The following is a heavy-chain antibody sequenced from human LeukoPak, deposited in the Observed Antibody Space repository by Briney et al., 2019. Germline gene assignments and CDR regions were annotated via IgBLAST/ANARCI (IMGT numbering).Heavy chain of an antibody. CDR2: IYYSGST. J-gene: IGHJ6*02. CDR1: GGSISSYY. V-gene: IGHV4-59*01. Sequence: LETLSLTCTVSGGSISSYYWSWIRQPPGKGLEWIGYIYYSGSTNYNPSLKSRVTISVDTSKNQFSLKLSSVTAADTAVYYCARDRGLAVAGTYYYYYGMDVWGQGTTVTVSS. CDR3: ARDRGLAVAGTYYYYYGMDV. D-gene: IGHD6-19*01.